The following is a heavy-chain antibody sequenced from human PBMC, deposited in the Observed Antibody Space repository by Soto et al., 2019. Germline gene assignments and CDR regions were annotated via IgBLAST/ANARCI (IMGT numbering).Heavy chain of an antibody. J-gene: IGHJ6*02. CDR1: GFTFSSYA. CDR2: ISSNGGGT. Sequence: GGSLRLSCSASGFTFSSYAMHWVRQAPGKGLEYVSAISSNGGGTYYANSVKGRFTISRDNSKNTLYLQMGSLRAEDMAVYYCARDLVAMVRGVIIRGAGYYGMDVWGQGTTVTVSS. D-gene: IGHD3-10*01. CDR3: ARDLVAMVRGVIIRGAGYYGMDV. V-gene: IGHV3-64*01.